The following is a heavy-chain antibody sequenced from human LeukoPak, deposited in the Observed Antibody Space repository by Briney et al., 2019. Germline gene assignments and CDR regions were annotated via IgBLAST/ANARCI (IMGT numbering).Heavy chain of an antibody. CDR1: GYTFTGYY. CDR3: AREYSGSYGVWFDP. CDR2: INHNSGGT. D-gene: IGHD1-26*01. J-gene: IGHJ5*02. Sequence: ASVKASCKASGYTFTGYYMHWVRQAPGQGLEWMGWINHNSGGTNYAQKFQGRVTMTRDTSISTAYMELSRLRSDDTAVYYCAREYSGSYGVWFDPWGQGTLVTVSS. V-gene: IGHV1-2*02.